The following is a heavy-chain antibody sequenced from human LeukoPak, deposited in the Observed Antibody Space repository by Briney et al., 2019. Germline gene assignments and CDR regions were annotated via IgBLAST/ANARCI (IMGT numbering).Heavy chain of an antibody. Sequence: AGGSLRLSCAASGFTFSNYWMIWVRQAPGKGLEWVGNIKQDGGEKRYADSVRGRFTISRDNAQTSLYLQMNSLRAEDTAVYYCARASKPWLQLTWGQGTLVTVSS. CDR3: ARASKPWLQLT. J-gene: IGHJ5*02. CDR1: GFTFSNYW. D-gene: IGHD5-24*01. CDR2: IKQDGGEK. V-gene: IGHV3-7*05.